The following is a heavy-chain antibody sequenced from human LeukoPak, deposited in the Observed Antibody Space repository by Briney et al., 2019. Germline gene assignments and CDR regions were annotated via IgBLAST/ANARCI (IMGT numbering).Heavy chain of an antibody. J-gene: IGHJ4*02. CDR3: ARGANSYGPVDY. V-gene: IGHV4-34*01. CDR2: INHSGST. Sequence: SETLSLTWAVYGGSFSGYYWSWIRQPPGKGLEWIGEINHSGSTNYNPSLKSRVTISVDTSKNQFSLKLSSVTAADTAVYYCARGANSYGPVDYWGPGTLVTVSS. CDR1: GGSFSGYY. D-gene: IGHD5-18*01.